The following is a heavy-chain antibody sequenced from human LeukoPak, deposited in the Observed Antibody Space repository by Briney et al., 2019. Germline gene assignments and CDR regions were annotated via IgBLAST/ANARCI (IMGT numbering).Heavy chain of an antibody. J-gene: IGHJ4*02. D-gene: IGHD6-6*01. CDR1: GFTFDDYA. CDR3: AKDTTHYSSSGFDY. V-gene: IGHV3-9*03. Sequence: QPGGSLRLSCAASGFTFDDYAMHWVRQAPGKGLEWVSGISWNSGSIGYADSVKGRFTISRDNAKNSLYLQMNSLRAEDMALYYCAKDTTHYSSSGFDYWGQGTLVTVSS. CDR2: ISWNSGSI.